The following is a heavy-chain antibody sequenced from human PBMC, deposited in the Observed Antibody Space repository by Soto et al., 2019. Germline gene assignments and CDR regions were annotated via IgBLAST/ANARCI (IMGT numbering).Heavy chain of an antibody. CDR1: GFTFSSYD. CDR2: IGTAGDT. CDR3: AREADYVNWFDP. D-gene: IGHD4-17*01. J-gene: IGHJ5*02. Sequence: PGGSLRLSCAASGFTFSSYDMQWVRQATGKGLEWVSAIGTAGDTYYADSVKGRFTISRDNAKNSLYLQMNSLRAEDTAVYYCAREADYVNWFDPWGQGTLVTVSS. V-gene: IGHV3-13*04.